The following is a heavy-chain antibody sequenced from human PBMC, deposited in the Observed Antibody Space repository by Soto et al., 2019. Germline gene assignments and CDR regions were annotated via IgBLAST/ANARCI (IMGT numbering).Heavy chain of an antibody. CDR2: IWYDGSNK. D-gene: IGHD1-26*01. V-gene: IGHV3-33*01. CDR1: GFTFSSYG. CDR3: ARTHGGSYPRRCGMDV. J-gene: IGHJ6*02. Sequence: GGSLRLSCAASGFTFSSYGMHWVRQAPGKGLEWVAVIWYDGSNKYYADSVKGRFTISRDNSKNTLYLQMNSLRAEDTAVYYCARTHGGSYPRRCGMDVWGQGTAVTVSS.